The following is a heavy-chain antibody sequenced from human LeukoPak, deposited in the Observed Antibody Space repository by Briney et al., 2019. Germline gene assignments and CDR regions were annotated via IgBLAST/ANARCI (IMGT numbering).Heavy chain of an antibody. V-gene: IGHV4-59*12. D-gene: IGHD6-19*01. J-gene: IGHJ5*02. CDR3: ARDGGREAIAVAGKPSYNWFDP. Sequence: SETLSLTCTVSGGSIDSYYWSWIRQPPGKGLEWIGYIFYSGNTNYNPSLKSRVTMSVDTSKNQFSLKLSSVTAADTAVYYCARDGGREAIAVAGKPSYNWFDPWGQGTLVTVSS. CDR1: GGSIDSYY. CDR2: IFYSGNT.